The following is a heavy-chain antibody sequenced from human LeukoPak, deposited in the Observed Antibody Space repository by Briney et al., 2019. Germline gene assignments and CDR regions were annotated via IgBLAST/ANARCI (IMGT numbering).Heavy chain of an antibody. D-gene: IGHD3-22*01. J-gene: IGHJ3*02. CDR1: GFTFSSYN. CDR3: ARDSGYPRAHGFDI. CDR2: ITTSSSTI. V-gene: IGHV3-48*01. Sequence: PGGSLRLSCAASGFTFSSYNMNWVRQAPGKGLEWVSFITTSSSTIYYADSVKGRFTISRDNDKNSLYLQMNSLRAEDTAVYYCARDSGYPRAHGFDIWGQGTMVTVSS.